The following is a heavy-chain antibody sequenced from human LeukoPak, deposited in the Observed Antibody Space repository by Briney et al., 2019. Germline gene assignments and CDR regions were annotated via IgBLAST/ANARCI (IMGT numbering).Heavy chain of an antibody. CDR3: AKDGGTHFDH. CDR2: ISSSGTTI. CDR1: GFTFSSYS. J-gene: IGHJ4*02. Sequence: GGSLRLSCAASGFTFSSYSMNWVRQAPGKGLEWVSYISSSGTTISYAQSVKGRFTITGDNAQNSPTLHMNTLRADETAVYYCAKDGGTHFDHWGQGTLVTVSS. D-gene: IGHD1-26*01. V-gene: IGHV3-48*01.